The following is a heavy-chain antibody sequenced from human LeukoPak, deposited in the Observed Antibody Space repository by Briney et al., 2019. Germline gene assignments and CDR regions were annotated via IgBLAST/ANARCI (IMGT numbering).Heavy chain of an antibody. CDR2: ISGSGTNT. D-gene: IGHD3-10*02. Sequence: GGSLRLSCAASGFTFSSYAMSWVRQAPGKGLEWVSAISGSGTNTYYADSVKGRFTISRDNSKNSLYLQMNSLRAEDTAVYYCAELGITMIGGVWGKGSTVTISS. V-gene: IGHV3-23*01. CDR1: GFTFSSYA. CDR3: AELGITMIGGV. J-gene: IGHJ6*04.